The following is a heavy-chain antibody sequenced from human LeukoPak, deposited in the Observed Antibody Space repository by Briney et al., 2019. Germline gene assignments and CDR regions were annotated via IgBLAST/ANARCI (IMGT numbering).Heavy chain of an antibody. CDR2: IYYSGST. V-gene: IGHV4-59*01. CDR1: GGSISSYY. Sequence: SETLSLTRTVSGGSISSYYWSWIRQPPGKGLEWIGYIYYSGSTNYNPSLKSRVTISVDTSKNQFSLKLSSVTAADTAVYYCARVGYYDSSGYVNWFDPWGQGTLVTVSS. J-gene: IGHJ5*02. D-gene: IGHD3-22*01. CDR3: ARVGYYDSSGYVNWFDP.